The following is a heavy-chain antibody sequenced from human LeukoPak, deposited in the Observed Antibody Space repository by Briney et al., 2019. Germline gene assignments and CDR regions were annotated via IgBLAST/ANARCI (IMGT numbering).Heavy chain of an antibody. CDR1: GYTFTGYY. J-gene: IGHJ5*02. V-gene: IGHV1-2*02. Sequence: ASVKVSCKASGYTFTGYYMHWVRQAPGQGLEWMGWINPNSGGTNYAQKFQGRVTMTRDTSISTAYMELSSLRFEDTAVYYCARARSGWAYNWFDPWGQGTLVTVSS. CDR3: ARARSGWAYNWFDP. CDR2: INPNSGGT. D-gene: IGHD6-19*01.